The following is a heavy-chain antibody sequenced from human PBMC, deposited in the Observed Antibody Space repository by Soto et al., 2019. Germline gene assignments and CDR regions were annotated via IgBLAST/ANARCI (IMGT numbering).Heavy chain of an antibody. V-gene: IGHV1-69*12. CDR3: ASSVAKYYYYGMDV. CDR2: IIPIFGTA. D-gene: IGHD5-12*01. Sequence: QVQLVQSGAEVKKPGSSVKVSCKASGGTFSSYAISWVRQAPGQGLEWMGGIIPIFGTANYAQKFQGRVTMTADESTSTAYMELNSLRSEDTAVYYCASSVAKYYYYGMDVWGQGTTVTVSS. J-gene: IGHJ6*02. CDR1: GGTFSSYA.